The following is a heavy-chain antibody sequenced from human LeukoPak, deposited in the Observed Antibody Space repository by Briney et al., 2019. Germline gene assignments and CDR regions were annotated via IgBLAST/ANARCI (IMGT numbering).Heavy chain of an antibody. Sequence: ASVTVSCKASGYTFTGYYMHWVRQAPGQGLEWMGWINPNSGGTNYAQKFQGRVTMTRDTSISTAYMELSRLRSDDTAVYYCARSGRGCSSTSCYRFDYWGQGTLVTVSS. D-gene: IGHD2-2*02. J-gene: IGHJ4*02. CDR2: INPNSGGT. CDR3: ARSGRGCSSTSCYRFDY. V-gene: IGHV1-2*02. CDR1: GYTFTGYY.